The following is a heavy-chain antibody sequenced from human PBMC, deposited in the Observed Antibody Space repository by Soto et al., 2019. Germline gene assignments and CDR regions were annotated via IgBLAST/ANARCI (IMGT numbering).Heavy chain of an antibody. V-gene: IGHV3-7*01. CDR3: GGGLVVHGALLDH. J-gene: IGHJ4*02. CDR1: GFTFSSFW. D-gene: IGHD2-15*01. Sequence: EVQLVESGGGLVQPGGSLRLSCAASGFTFSSFWMSWVRQVPGKGLEWVGNIKPDGSEQWYLDSVKGRFSISRDNAKNSLYLKMNSLRAEDTAVYYCGGGLVVHGALLDHWRQGTLVTVSS. CDR2: IKPDGSEQ.